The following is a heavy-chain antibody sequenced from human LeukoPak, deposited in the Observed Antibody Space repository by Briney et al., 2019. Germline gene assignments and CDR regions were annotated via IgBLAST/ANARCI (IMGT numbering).Heavy chain of an antibody. Sequence: SETLSLTCAVYGGSFSGYYWSWIRQPPGKGLEWIGEINHSGSNNYNPSLKSRVTISVGTSKNQFSLKLSSVTAADTAVYYCARIRGYSGYDTDDYWGQGTLVTVSS. CDR1: GGSFSGYY. J-gene: IGHJ4*02. CDR2: INHSGSN. V-gene: IGHV4-34*01. CDR3: ARIRGYSGYDTDDY. D-gene: IGHD5-12*01.